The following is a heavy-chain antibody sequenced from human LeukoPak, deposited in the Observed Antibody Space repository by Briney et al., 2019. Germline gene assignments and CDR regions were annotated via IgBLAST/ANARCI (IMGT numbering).Heavy chain of an antibody. V-gene: IGHV3-30*18. CDR2: ISYDGSNT. J-gene: IGHJ4*02. Sequence: GRSLRLSCAASGFTFSSYGTHWVRQAPGKGLEWVVVISYDGSNTYYADSVKGRFTISRDNSKNMLYLQMNSLRAEDTAVYYCAKPYYYGSRSYMDYWGQGTLVTVSS. D-gene: IGHD3-10*01. CDR1: GFTFSSYG. CDR3: AKPYYYGSRSYMDY.